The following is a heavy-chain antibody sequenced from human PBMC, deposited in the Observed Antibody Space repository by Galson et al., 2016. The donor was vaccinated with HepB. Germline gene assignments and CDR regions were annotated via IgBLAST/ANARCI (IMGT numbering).Heavy chain of an antibody. CDR3: ARSYNLYGMDL. J-gene: IGHJ6*04. D-gene: IGHD5-24*01. CDR2: IKPDTGAT. Sequence: SVKVSCKAPGYTFTGYYIHWVRQAPGQGLEWLAWIKPDTGATDYAQKFQGRVTTTRDTSVNTAYMEITSLTSDDTAVYFCARSYNLYGMDLWGKGTSVTVSS. V-gene: IGHV1-2*02. CDR1: GYTFTGYY.